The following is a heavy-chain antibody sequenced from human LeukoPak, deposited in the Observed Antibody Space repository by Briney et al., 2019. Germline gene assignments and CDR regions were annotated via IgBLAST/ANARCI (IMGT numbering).Heavy chain of an antibody. Sequence: SEILSLTCAVYGGSLSGYYWSWIRQPPGKGLEWIGEINHSGSTNYNPSLKSRVTISVDTSKNQFSVKLRSVTAADTAVYYCARIEVQKYYDFWSGNYYYYYMDVWDKGTAVTVSS. CDR2: INHSGST. J-gene: IGHJ6*03. D-gene: IGHD3-3*01. V-gene: IGHV4-34*01. CDR3: ARIEVQKYYDFWSGNYYYYYMDV. CDR1: GGSLSGYY.